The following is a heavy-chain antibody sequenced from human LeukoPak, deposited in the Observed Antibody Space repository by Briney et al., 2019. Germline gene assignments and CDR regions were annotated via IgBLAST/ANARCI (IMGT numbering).Heavy chain of an antibody. Sequence: GSLRLSCAASGFIFSDYYMSWIRQPPGKGLEWIGSLYNTETTYYNPSLQSRVTISVDTSKNQLSLKLSSVTAADTAVYYCARHPTLTSGGNFDYWGQGTLVTVSS. CDR2: LYNTETT. D-gene: IGHD1-14*01. CDR1: GFIFSDYY. V-gene: IGHV4-38-2*01. J-gene: IGHJ4*02. CDR3: ARHPTLTSGGNFDY.